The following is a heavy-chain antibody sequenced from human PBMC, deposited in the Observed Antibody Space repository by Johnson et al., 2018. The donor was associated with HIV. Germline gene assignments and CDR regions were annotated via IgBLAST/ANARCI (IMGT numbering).Heavy chain of an antibody. CDR3: ARGGVVHDAFDM. D-gene: IGHD2-2*01. CDR2: IKSKTDGGTT. J-gene: IGHJ3*02. CDR1: GFTFSNVW. Sequence: MQLVESGGGLVQPGGSLRLSCAASGFTFSNVWMTWVRQSPGKGLEWVGRIKSKTDGGTTDYAAPVKGRFTISRDDSKNTLYLQLSSLRTEDTAVFYCARGGVVHDAFDMWGQGTMVTVSS. V-gene: IGHV3-15*01.